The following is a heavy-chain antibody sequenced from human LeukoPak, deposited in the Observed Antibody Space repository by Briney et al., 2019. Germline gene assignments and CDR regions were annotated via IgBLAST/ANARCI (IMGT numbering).Heavy chain of an antibody. D-gene: IGHD1-1*01. Sequence: GGSLRLSCAASGFTFSSYSMNWVRQAPGKGLEWVSSISSSSSYIYYADSVKGRFTVSRDNAKNSLYLQMNSLRAEDTAVYYCARESERDYYYYYYMDVWGKGTTVTVSS. J-gene: IGHJ6*03. CDR2: ISSSSSYI. V-gene: IGHV3-21*01. CDR3: ARESERDYYYYYYMDV. CDR1: GFTFSSYS.